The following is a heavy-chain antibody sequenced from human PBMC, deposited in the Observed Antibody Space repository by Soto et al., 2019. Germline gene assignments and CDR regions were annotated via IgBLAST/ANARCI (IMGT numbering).Heavy chain of an antibody. CDR3: ANLDYQLLTLDY. CDR2: ISYDGSNK. D-gene: IGHD2-2*01. Sequence: PGGSLRLSCAASGFTFSSYGMHWVRQAPGKGLEWVAVISYDGSNKYYADSVKGRFTISRDNSKNTLYLQMNSLRAEDTAVYYCANLDYQLLTLDYWGQGTLVTVSS. J-gene: IGHJ4*02. V-gene: IGHV3-30*18. CDR1: GFTFSSYG.